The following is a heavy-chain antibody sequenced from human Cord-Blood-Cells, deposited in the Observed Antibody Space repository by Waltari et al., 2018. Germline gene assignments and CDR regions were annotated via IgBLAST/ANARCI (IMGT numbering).Heavy chain of an antibody. CDR2: IWYDGSNK. Sequence: QVQLVESGGGVVQPGRSLRLSCAASGFNFSSYGLHWVRQAPGKGLEWVAVIWYDGSNKYYADSVKGRFTISRDNSKNTLYLQMNSLRAEDTAVYYCARDLWGSDAFDIWGQGTMVTVSS. CDR3: ARDLWGSDAFDI. CDR1: GFNFSSYG. V-gene: IGHV3-33*01. D-gene: IGHD7-27*01. J-gene: IGHJ3*02.